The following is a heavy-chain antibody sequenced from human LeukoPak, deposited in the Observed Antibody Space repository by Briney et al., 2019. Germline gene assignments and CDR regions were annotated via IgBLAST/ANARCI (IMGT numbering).Heavy chain of an antibody. CDR2: IIPIFGTA. J-gene: IGHJ3*02. CDR3: ARGIEEDIVVVVAATPAGAFYS. D-gene: IGHD2-15*01. V-gene: IGHV1-69*06. Sequence: GCSVKGSCKACGGTLSSYTISWVGQATGQGLDWMGGIIPIFGTANYAQRFQCRVTITADKSTSTAYMELSSPTAEDTAVYYCARGIEEDIVVVVAATPAGAFYSWGQGTMVTVSS. CDR1: GGTLSSYT.